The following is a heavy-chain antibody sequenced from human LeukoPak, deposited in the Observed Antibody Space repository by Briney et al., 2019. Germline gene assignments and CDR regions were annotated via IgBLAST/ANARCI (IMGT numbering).Heavy chain of an antibody. CDR1: GGSISSGAYY. CDR3: ARVLRGTEYYLDN. J-gene: IGHJ4*02. CDR2: IYCSGTT. V-gene: IGHV4-31*03. D-gene: IGHD3-16*01. Sequence: PSETLSLTCTVSGGSISSGAYYWSWIRQHPGKGLEWIGYIYCSGTTHYNPSLKSRVTMSVDTSKNQFSLKLSSVTAADTAVYYCARVLRGTEYYLDNWGQGTLVTVSS.